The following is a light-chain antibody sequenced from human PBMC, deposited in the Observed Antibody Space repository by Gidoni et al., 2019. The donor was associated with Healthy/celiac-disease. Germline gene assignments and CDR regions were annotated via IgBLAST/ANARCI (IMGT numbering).Light chain of an antibody. Sequence: DIVMTQSPLSLPVTPGDPASISCRSSQILLHSNGYNYLDCYLQKPGQSPQLLIYLGSNRASGVPDRFSGRGSGTDFTLKISRVEAEDVGVYYCMQALKTAFTVGPGTKVDIK. CDR3: MQALKTAFT. V-gene: IGKV2-28*01. CDR2: LGS. J-gene: IGKJ3*01. CDR1: QILLHSNGYNY.